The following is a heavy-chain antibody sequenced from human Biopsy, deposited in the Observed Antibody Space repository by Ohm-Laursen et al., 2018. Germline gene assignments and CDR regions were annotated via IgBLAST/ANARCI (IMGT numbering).Heavy chain of an antibody. CDR3: AGVFCTSTTCYGLLDN. CDR1: GYTFTSYD. Sequence: SVKVSCNASGYTFTSYDISWVRQAPGQGLEWMGWISPYNDKTSYPPKLQDRVTMTADTSTNTAHMELRSLRSDDTAVYYCAGVFCTSTTCYGLLDNWGQGTVVTVSS. J-gene: IGHJ4*02. D-gene: IGHD2/OR15-2a*01. V-gene: IGHV1-18*01. CDR2: ISPYNDKT.